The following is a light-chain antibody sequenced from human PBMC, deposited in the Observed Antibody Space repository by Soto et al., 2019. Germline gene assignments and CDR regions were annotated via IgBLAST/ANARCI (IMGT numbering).Light chain of an antibody. V-gene: IGKV3-15*01. J-gene: IGKJ1*01. CDR2: GAS. Sequence: EIVMSQSPATLSVSPGERATLSCRASQSVSSNFAWYQQKPGQPPRLLIYGASSRATAIPARLMGSRSGTEFTLTISSLQSEDVAVYYCQQYNNWTPETFGQGTKVEIK. CDR1: QSVSSN. CDR3: QQYNNWTPET.